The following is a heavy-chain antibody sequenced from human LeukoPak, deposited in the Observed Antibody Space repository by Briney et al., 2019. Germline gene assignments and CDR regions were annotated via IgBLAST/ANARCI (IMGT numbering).Heavy chain of an antibody. J-gene: IGHJ4*02. CDR2: IYYSGST. Sequence: SETLSLTCTVSDGSISSANYHWGWIRQPPGKALEWIGYIYYSGSTYYNPSLESRVTLSVDTSKNHFSLRLSSVTAADTAVYYCARSNSYDSGGYTFDYWGQGTLVTVSS. V-gene: IGHV4-30-4*01. CDR1: DGSISSANYH. CDR3: ARSNSYDSGGYTFDY. D-gene: IGHD3-22*01.